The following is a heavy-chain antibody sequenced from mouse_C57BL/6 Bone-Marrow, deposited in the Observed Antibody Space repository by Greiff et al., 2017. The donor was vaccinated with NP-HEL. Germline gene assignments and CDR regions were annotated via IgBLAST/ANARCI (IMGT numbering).Heavy chain of an antibody. Sequence: VMLVESGPGLVQPSQSLSITCTVSGFSLTSYGVHWVRQSPGKGLEWLGVIWSGGSTDYNAAFISRLSISKDNSKSQVFFKMNSLQADDTAIYYCASYDYFDYWGQGTTLTVSS. J-gene: IGHJ2*01. V-gene: IGHV2-2*01. CDR1: GFSLTSYG. CDR3: ASYDYFDY. D-gene: IGHD1-1*02. CDR2: IWSGGST.